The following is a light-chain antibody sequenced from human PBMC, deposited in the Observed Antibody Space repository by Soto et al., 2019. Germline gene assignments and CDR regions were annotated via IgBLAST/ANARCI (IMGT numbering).Light chain of an antibody. CDR1: QDISSS. CDR3: QQSYVTPWT. CDR2: AAS. J-gene: IGKJ1*01. V-gene: IGKV1-39*01. Sequence: DIQMTQTPSSVSASVGDSVTITFLASQDISSSLNWYQHKSGKSPKLLIYAASGLHSGVPSRFSGSGSGTDFTLTISSLQPEDFATYYCQQSYVTPWTFGQGTKVDIK.